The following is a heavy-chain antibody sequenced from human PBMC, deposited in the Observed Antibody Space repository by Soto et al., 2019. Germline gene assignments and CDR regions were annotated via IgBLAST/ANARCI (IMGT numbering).Heavy chain of an antibody. CDR1: GVSINSANW. J-gene: IGHJ3*02. CDR3: ARYCGGGSCYLGAFDI. D-gene: IGHD2-15*01. Sequence: SETLSLTCTVSGVSINSANWWTWFRQSPGKGLEWIGEIYHSGSTNFNPSLKSRVTISVDNSKNQFYLELTSVTAADTAVYYCARYCGGGSCYLGAFDIWGQGTMVTVSS. V-gene: IGHV4-4*02. CDR2: IYHSGST.